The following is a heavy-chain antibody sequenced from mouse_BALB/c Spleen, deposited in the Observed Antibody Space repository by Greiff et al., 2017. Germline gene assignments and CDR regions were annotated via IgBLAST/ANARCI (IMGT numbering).Heavy chain of an antibody. CDR1: GYTFSSYW. V-gene: IGHV1-9*01. D-gene: IGHD1-1*01. CDR2: ILPGSGST. CDR3: ARRDYYGSRSWFAY. J-gene: IGHJ3*01. Sequence: VQLQQSGAELMKPGASVKISCKATGYTFSSYWIEWVKQRPGHGLEWIGEILPGSGSTNYNEKFKGKATFTADTSSNTAYMQLSSLTSEDSAVYYCARRDYYGSRSWFAYWGQGTLVTVSA.